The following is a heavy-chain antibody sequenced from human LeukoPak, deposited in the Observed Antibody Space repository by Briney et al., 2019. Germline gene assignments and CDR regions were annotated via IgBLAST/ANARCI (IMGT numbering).Heavy chain of an antibody. CDR2: IYYSGST. CDR3: ARHVDGRSWFDP. CDR1: GDSISSSSYY. Sequence: SETLSLTCSVFGDSISSSSYYWGWIRQPPGKGLEWIGSIYYSGSTYYNPSLKSRVTISIDTSKNQFSLKLSSVTAADTAVYYCARHVDGRSWFDPWGQGTLVTVSS. D-gene: IGHD5-12*01. J-gene: IGHJ5*02. V-gene: IGHV4-39*01.